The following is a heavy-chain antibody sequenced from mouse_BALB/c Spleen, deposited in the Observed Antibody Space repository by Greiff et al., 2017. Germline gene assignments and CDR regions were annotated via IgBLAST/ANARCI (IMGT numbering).Heavy chain of an antibody. Sequence: EVHLVESGGGLVQPKGSLTLSCAASGFTFNTYAMNWVRQAPGKGLEWVARIRSKSNNYTTYYADSVKDRFTISRDDSQSMLYLQMNNLKTKDTAMYYCMRTYGRGYIDYWGQGTTLTVSS. CDR1: GFTFNTYA. V-gene: IGHV10-1*02. D-gene: IGHD2-1*01. CDR2: IRSKSNNYTT. J-gene: IGHJ2*01. CDR3: MRTYGRGYIDY.